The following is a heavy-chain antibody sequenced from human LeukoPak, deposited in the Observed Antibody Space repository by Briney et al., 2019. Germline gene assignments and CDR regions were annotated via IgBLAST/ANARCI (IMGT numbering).Heavy chain of an antibody. D-gene: IGHD3-9*01. J-gene: IGHJ4*02. CDR3: ARRDYDILTGYYNYFDY. Sequence: GESLKISCKGSGYSFTSYWIGWVREMRGKGLEWVGIIYPGDSDTRYSPSFQGQVTISADKSISTAYLQWGSLKASDTAMYYCARRDYDILTGYYNYFDYWGQGTLVTVSS. V-gene: IGHV5-51*01. CDR2: IYPGDSDT. CDR1: GYSFTSYW.